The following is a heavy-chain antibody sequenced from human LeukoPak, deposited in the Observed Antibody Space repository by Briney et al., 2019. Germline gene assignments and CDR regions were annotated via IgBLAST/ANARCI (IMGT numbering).Heavy chain of an antibody. J-gene: IGHJ4*02. D-gene: IGHD5-18*01. CDR1: GFAVSSYW. CDR3: EGGVT. CDR2: IKQDGSEK. Sequence: GGSLRLSCAVSGFAVSSYWMNWVRQAPGKGLEWVAIIKQDGSEKYYVDSVKGRFIISRDNARNSLYLQMNSLRVEDTAVYYCEGGVTWGQGTLVTVSS. V-gene: IGHV3-7*04.